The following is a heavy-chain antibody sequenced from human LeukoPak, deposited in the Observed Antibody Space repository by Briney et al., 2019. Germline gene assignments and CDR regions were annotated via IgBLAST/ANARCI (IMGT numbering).Heavy chain of an antibody. CDR1: GYSISSGDY. V-gene: IGHV4-38-2*01. J-gene: IGHJ3*02. Sequence: PSETLSLTCAVSGYSISSGDYWGWIRQPPGKGLEWIGSIYHSGSTYYNPSLKSRVTISVDTCKNQLSLELSSVTAADTAVYYCARNLTVPRHDAFDIWGQGTMVTVSS. CDR2: IYHSGST. CDR3: ARNLTVPRHDAFDI. D-gene: IGHD6-6*01.